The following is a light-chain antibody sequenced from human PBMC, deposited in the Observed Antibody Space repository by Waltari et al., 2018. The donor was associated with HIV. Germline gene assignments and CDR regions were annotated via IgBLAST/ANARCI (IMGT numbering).Light chain of an antibody. J-gene: IGLJ3*02. Sequence: QSALTQPASVSGSLGQSITLSCTGTSSDIGGYDYVSWYQQHPGRAPKLWIFGVVNRPSGVYSCLSASKSGNTASLTTSALEEEDEDEYYCSSYTSSISLVVFGGGSKLTVL. CDR3: SSYTSSISLVV. CDR2: GVV. CDR1: SSDIGGYDY. V-gene: IGLV2-14*01.